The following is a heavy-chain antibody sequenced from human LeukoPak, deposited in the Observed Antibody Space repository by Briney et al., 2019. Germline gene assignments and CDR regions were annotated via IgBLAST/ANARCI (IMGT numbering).Heavy chain of an antibody. Sequence: GGSLRLSCAASGFTFDDYGMSWVRQAPGKGLEWVSGINWNGGSTSYADSVKGRFTISRDNAKNSLYLQMNSLRAEDTALYYCARRYSSSWYGDYYYYMDVWGKGTTVTVSS. CDR1: GFTFDDYG. D-gene: IGHD6-13*01. CDR2: INWNGGST. J-gene: IGHJ6*03. V-gene: IGHV3-20*04. CDR3: ARRYSSSWYGDYYYYMDV.